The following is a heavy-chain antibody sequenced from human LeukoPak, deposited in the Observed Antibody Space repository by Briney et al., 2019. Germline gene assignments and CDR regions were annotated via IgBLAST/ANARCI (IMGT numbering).Heavy chain of an antibody. J-gene: IGHJ4*02. V-gene: IGHV3-7*01. CDR3: ARGPYYYDSSGYPPLG. CDR1: GFTVSSYW. CDR2: IKQDGSEK. Sequence: QPGGSLRLACAASGFTVSSYWMSWVRQAPGKGLEWVANIKQDGSEKYYVDSVKCRFTISRDNAKNSLYLQMNSLRAEDTAVYYCARGPYYYDSSGYPPLGWGQGTLVTVSS. D-gene: IGHD3-22*01.